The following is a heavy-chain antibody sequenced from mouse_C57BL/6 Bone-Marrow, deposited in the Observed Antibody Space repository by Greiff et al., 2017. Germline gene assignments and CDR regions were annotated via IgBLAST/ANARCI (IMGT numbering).Heavy chain of an antibody. J-gene: IGHJ4*01. Sequence: QVQLQQSGAELARPGASVKLSCKASGYTFTSYGISWVKQRPGQGLEWIGEIYPRSGNTYYNEKFKGKATLTADKSSSTAYMELRSLTSEDSAVYSCARFWMDYWGQGTSVTVSS. CDR3: ARFWMDY. CDR1: GYTFTSYG. V-gene: IGHV1-81*01. CDR2: IYPRSGNT.